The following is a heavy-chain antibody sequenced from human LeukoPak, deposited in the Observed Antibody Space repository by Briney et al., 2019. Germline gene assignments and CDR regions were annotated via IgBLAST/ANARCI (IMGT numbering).Heavy chain of an antibody. Sequence: GGSLRLPCAASGVTFSSYWMHWVRQAPGKGLVWVSRINTDGSGTSYADSVKGRFTISRDNAESTLYLQMNSLRGEDTAVYYCARGRVATGTYHMDVWGKGTTVTVSS. CDR1: GVTFSSYW. D-gene: IGHD5-12*01. V-gene: IGHV3-74*01. J-gene: IGHJ6*03. CDR2: INTDGSGT. CDR3: ARGRVATGTYHMDV.